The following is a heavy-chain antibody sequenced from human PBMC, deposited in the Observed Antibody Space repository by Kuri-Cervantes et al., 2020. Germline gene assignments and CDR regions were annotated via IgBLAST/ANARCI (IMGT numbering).Heavy chain of an antibody. CDR1: GYTFTSYY. J-gene: IGHJ4*02. D-gene: IGHD2-15*01. Sequence: ASVKVSCKASGYTFTSYYMHWVRQAPGQGLEWMGIINPSGGSTSYAQKFQGRVTMTRDTSTSTVYMELSSLRSEDTAVYYCAREGPMKWRTKGKNLQLLVYWGQGTLVTVSS. CDR3: AREGPMKWRTKGKNLQLLVY. CDR2: INPSGGST. V-gene: IGHV1-46*01.